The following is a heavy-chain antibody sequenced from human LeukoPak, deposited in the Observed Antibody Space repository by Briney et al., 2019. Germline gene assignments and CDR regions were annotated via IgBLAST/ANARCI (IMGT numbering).Heavy chain of an antibody. V-gene: IGHV3-30*04. J-gene: IGHJ4*02. D-gene: IGHD1-26*01. CDR3: ARKGPYSGSYYFGY. Sequence: PGGSLRLSCAASGFTFSSYAMHWVRQAPGKGLEWVAVISYDGSNKYYADSVKGRFTISRDNSKNTLYLQMNSLRAEDTAVYYCARKGPYSGSYYFGYWGQGTLVTVSS. CDR2: ISYDGSNK. CDR1: GFTFSSYA.